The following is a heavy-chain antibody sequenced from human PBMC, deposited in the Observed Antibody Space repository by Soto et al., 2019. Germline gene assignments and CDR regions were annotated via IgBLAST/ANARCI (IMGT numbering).Heavy chain of an antibody. CDR2: IRSKAYGGTT. CDR3: TTYQPGMNCTNGVCYAFDI. CDR1: GFTFGDYA. D-gene: IGHD2-8*01. Sequence: GGSLRLSCTASGFTFGDYAMSWVRQAPGKGLEWVGFIRSKAYGGTTEYAASVKGRFTISRDDSKSIAYLQMNSLKTEDTAVYYCTTYQPGMNCTNGVCYAFDIWGQGTMVTVSS. V-gene: IGHV3-49*04. J-gene: IGHJ3*02.